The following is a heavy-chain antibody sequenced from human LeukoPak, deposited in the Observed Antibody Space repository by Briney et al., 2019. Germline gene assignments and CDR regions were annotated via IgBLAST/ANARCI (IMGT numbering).Heavy chain of an antibody. V-gene: IGHV3-23*01. J-gene: IGHJ3*02. CDR2: ISGSGGIT. CDR3: AKDMTYYDFWSGDAFDI. CDR1: GFTFSSYA. Sequence: GGSLRLSCAASGFTFSSYAMSWVRPAPGKGLEWVSAISGSGGITYYADSVKGRFTISRDNSKNTLYLQMNSLRAEDTAVYYCAKDMTYYDFWSGDAFDIWGQGTMVTVSS. D-gene: IGHD3-3*01.